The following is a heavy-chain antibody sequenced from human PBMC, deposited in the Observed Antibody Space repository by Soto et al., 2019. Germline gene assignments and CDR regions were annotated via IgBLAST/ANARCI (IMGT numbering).Heavy chain of an antibody. CDR2: IYPGDSDT. CDR3: ARADLGSPMLNWFDP. Sequence: PGESLKISCKGSGYSFTSYWIGWVRQMPGKGLEWMGIIYPGDSDTRYSPSFQGQVTISADKSISTAYLQWSSLKASDTAMYYCARADLGSPMLNWFDPWGQGTLVTVSS. D-gene: IGHD1-26*01. J-gene: IGHJ5*02. CDR1: GYSFTSYW. V-gene: IGHV5-51*01.